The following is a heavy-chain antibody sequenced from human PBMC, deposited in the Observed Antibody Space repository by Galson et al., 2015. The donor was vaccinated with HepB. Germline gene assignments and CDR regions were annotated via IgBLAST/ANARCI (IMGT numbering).Heavy chain of an antibody. CDR2: ISYDGTIQ. D-gene: IGHD6-19*01. J-gene: IGHJ4*02. CDR3: ARDRVEQWLENHFDY. Sequence: LRLSCAASGFSVSTHAMHWVRQSPGRGLEWVAVISYDGTIQWYADSVKGRFIISRDTSKNTLYLQMNSLRLEDTAVYYCARDRVEQWLENHFDYWGQGTLVTVSS. CDR1: GFSVSTHA. V-gene: IGHV3-30*04.